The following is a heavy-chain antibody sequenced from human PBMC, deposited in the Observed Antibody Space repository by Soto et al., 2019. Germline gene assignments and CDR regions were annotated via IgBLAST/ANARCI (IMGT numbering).Heavy chain of an antibody. D-gene: IGHD1-1*01. CDR3: ARSGTTDCYYAMDV. CDR2: IYSVGST. Sequence: EVQLGESGGGLIQPGLSLRLYCAASGFRVTSNYMSWVRQAPGKGLERVSVIYSVGSTYYADSVKGRFTISRDNPKNTLYLKVNSLRAEDTAVYYCARSGTTDCYYAMDVWGQGTTVTVSS. CDR1: GFRVTSNY. V-gene: IGHV3-53*01. J-gene: IGHJ6*02.